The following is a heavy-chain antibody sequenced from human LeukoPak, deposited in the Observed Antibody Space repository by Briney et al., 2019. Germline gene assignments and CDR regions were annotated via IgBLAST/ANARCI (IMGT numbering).Heavy chain of an antibody. CDR1: GFTFSNYA. Sequence: GGSLRLSCAASGFTFSNYAMSWVRQAPGKGLEWVSTISGSGGSTYYADSVKGRVSISRDNSKNTLYLQMNSLRADDTAVYYCAKGLLRAYFDYWGQGTLVTVSS. D-gene: IGHD5-24*01. J-gene: IGHJ4*02. V-gene: IGHV3-23*01. CDR2: ISGSGGST. CDR3: AKGLLRAYFDY.